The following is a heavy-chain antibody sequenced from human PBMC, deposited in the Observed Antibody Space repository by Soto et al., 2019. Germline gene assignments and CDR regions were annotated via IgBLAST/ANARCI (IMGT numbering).Heavy chain of an antibody. J-gene: IGHJ5*02. V-gene: IGHV4-39*01. CDR2: IYYSGST. CDR3: ARRSGSGSYYNVPYNCFDP. CDR1: GGSISSSSYY. D-gene: IGHD3-10*01. Sequence: SETLSLTCTVSGGSISSSSYYWGWIRQPPGKGLEWIGSIYYSGSTYYNPSLKSRVTISVDTSKNQFSLKLSSVTAADTAVYYCARRSGSGSYYNVPYNCFDPRGQGTLVTVSS.